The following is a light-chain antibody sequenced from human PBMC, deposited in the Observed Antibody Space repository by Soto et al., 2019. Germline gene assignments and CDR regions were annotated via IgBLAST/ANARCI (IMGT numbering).Light chain of an antibody. Sequence: QAVVTQEPSLTVSPGGTVTLTCASSTGAVTSGYYANWCQQKPGQAPRALIYGTSNKHSWNPARFSGSLLGGKAVLTLSGVQPEDEAEYYCLLYYGGAVVFGGGTQLTVL. CDR3: LLYYGGAVV. J-gene: IGLJ2*01. CDR1: TGAVTSGYY. CDR2: GTS. V-gene: IGLV7-43*01.